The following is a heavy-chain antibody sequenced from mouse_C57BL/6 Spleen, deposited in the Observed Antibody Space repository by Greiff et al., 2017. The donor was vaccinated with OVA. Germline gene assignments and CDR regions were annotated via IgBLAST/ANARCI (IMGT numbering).Heavy chain of an antibody. CDR3: TSITTVVATKFAY. Sequence: VQLQQSGAELVRPGASVKLSCTASGFNITDYYMHWVKQRPEQGLEWIGRIDPEDGDTEYAPKFQGKATLTADTSSNTAYLQLSSLTSEDTAVYYGTSITTVVATKFAYWGQGTLVTVSA. CDR1: GFNITDYY. CDR2: IDPEDGDT. V-gene: IGHV14-1*01. J-gene: IGHJ3*01. D-gene: IGHD1-1*01.